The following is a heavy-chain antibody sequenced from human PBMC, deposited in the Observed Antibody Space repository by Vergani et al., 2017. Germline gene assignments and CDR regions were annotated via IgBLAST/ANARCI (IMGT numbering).Heavy chain of an antibody. V-gene: IGHV3-33*01. CDR2: IWYDGSNK. J-gene: IGHJ6*03. Sequence: QVQLVESGGGVVQPGRSLRLSCAASGFTFSSYGMHWVRQAPGKGLEWVAVIWYDGSNKYYADSVKGRFTISRDISKNTLYLQMNSLRAEDTAVYYCARRRGYSYKNSYCYYYMDVWGKGTTVTVSS. CDR3: ARRRGYSYKNSYCYYYMDV. D-gene: IGHD5-18*01. CDR1: GFTFSSYG.